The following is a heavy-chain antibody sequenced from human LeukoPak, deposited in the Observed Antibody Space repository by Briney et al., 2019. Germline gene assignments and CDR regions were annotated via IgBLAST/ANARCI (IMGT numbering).Heavy chain of an antibody. D-gene: IGHD3-9*01. CDR3: ASGTYYDILTGYYSPLAPFDY. CDR1: GFTFSSYA. J-gene: IGHJ4*02. CDR2: ISYDGSNK. V-gene: IGHV3-30-3*01. Sequence: GGSPRLSCAASGFTFSSYAMHWVRQAPGKGLEWVAVISYDGSNKYYADSVKGRFTISRDNSKNTLYLQMNSLRAEDTAVYYCASGTYYDILTGYYSPLAPFDYWGQGTLVTVSS.